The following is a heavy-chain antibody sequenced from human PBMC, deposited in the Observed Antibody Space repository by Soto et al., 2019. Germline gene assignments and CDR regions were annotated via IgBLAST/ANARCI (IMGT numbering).Heavy chain of an antibody. J-gene: IGHJ4*02. CDR2: IKRDGSEK. V-gene: IGHV3-7*03. D-gene: IGHD3-3*01. CDR3: ASLEWESTGYADY. Sequence: ESGGGLVQPGGSLRLSCAASGFTFGSNWMSWVRQAPGKGLEWVANIKRDGSEKYYVDSVKGRFTISSDNAKNTLYLQMNSLRADDTAVYYCASLEWESTGYADYWGQGTLVTVSS. CDR1: GFTFGSNW.